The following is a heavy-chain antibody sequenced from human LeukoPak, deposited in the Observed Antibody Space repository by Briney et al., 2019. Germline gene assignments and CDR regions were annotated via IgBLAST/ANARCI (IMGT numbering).Heavy chain of an antibody. D-gene: IGHD2/OR15-2a*01. Sequence: GGSLRLSCAASGFTFSSYTMTWVRQAPGKGLEWVSAISGGGGSTYYADSVKGRFTISRDNSKNTLHLQMNSLRAEDTAVFYCAKVASMAYFDYWGEGTLVTVSS. CDR2: ISGGGGST. V-gene: IGHV3-23*01. CDR1: GFTFSSYT. J-gene: IGHJ4*02. CDR3: AKVASMAYFDY.